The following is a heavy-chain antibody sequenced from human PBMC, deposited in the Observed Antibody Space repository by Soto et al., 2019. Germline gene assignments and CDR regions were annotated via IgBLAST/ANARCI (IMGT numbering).Heavy chain of an antibody. CDR3: ARTPYDFWSGEGGYYYYMDV. CDR1: GYTFTSYG. V-gene: IGHV1-18*01. D-gene: IGHD3-3*01. J-gene: IGHJ6*03. CDR2: ISAYNGNT. Sequence: GASVKVSCKASGYTFTSYGISWVRQAPGQGLEWMGWISAYNGNTNYAQKLQGRVTMTTDTSTSTAYMELRSLRSDDTAVYYCARTPYDFWSGEGGYYYYMDVWGKGTTVTVSS.